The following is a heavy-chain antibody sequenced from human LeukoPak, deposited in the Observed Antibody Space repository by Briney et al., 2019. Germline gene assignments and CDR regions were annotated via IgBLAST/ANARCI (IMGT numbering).Heavy chain of an antibody. D-gene: IGHD3-9*01. Sequence: ASVKVSCKAVGDTFSIYGISWVRQAPGQGLEWMGGIIPISGAAEYAQKFQGRVTITADEPTTTAYMELTRLTSDDTAVYYCARETGTVPFHNVLTGRQDFYYYYIDVWGKGTTVTVSS. CDR3: ARETGTVPFHNVLTGRQDFYYYYIDV. J-gene: IGHJ6*03. V-gene: IGHV1-69*13. CDR2: IIPISGAA. CDR1: GDTFSIYG.